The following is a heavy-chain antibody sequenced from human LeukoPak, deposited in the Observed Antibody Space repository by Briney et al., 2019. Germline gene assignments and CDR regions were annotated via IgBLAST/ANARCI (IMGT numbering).Heavy chain of an antibody. D-gene: IGHD2-15*01. CDR1: GYTFTSYG. V-gene: IGHV1-18*01. J-gene: IGHJ4*02. CDR2: ISAYNGNT. CDR3: ARDCSGGSCYSRHFDY. Sequence: ASVKVSCKASGYTFTSYGISWVRQAPGRGLEWMGWISAYNGNTNYAQKLQGRVTMTTDTSTSTAYMELRSLRSDDTAVYYCARDCSGGSCYSRHFDYWGQGTLVTVSS.